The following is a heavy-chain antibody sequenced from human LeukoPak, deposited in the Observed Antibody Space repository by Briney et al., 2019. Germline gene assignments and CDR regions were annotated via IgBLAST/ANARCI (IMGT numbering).Heavy chain of an antibody. D-gene: IGHD3-22*01. CDR3: ARPYYDSSAPPYDY. CDR2: ISAYNGNT. CDR1: GYTFTSYG. Sequence: ASVKVSCKASGYTFTSYGISWVRQAPGQGLEWMGWISAYNGNTNYAQKLQGRVAMTTDTSTSTAYMELRSLRSDDTAVYYCARPYYDSSAPPYDYWGQGTLVAVSS. V-gene: IGHV1-18*01. J-gene: IGHJ4*02.